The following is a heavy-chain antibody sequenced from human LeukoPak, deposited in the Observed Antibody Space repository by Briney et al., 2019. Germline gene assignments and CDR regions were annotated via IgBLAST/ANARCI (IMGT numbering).Heavy chain of an antibody. J-gene: IGHJ4*02. CDR3: ARHVFQWDGTWGSKPGGLDY. V-gene: IGHV4-39*01. CDR2: IYYSGST. CDR1: GGSISSSSYY. D-gene: IGHD1-26*01. Sequence: PSETLSLTCTVSGGSISSSSYYWGWIRQPPGKGLEWIGSIYYSGSTYYNPSLKSRVTISVDTSKNQFSLKLSSVTAADTAVYYCARHVFQWDGTWGSKPGGLDYWGQGTLVTVSS.